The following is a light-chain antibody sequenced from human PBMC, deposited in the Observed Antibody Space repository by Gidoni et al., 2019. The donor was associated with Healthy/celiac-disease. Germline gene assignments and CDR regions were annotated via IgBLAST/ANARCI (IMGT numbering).Light chain of an antibody. Sequence: QSVLTQPPSVSGPPGPRVTISCTGSSSNIGAGYDVHWYQQLPGTAPKLLIYGNSNRPSGVPDRFSGSKSGTSASLAITGLQAEDEADYYCQSYDSSPKVVFGGGTKLTVL. CDR2: GNS. CDR3: QSYDSSPKVV. CDR1: SSNIGAGYD. V-gene: IGLV1-40*01. J-gene: IGLJ2*01.